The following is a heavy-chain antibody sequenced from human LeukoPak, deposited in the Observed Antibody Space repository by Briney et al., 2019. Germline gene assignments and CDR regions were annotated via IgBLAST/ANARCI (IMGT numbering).Heavy chain of an antibody. V-gene: IGHV3-30*04. CDR3: ARSRPHVKGARSSRWEH. CDR1: GFTFSSYA. J-gene: IGHJ1*01. Sequence: GGSLRLSCAASGFTFSSYAMHWVRQAPGKGLEWVAVISYDGSNKYYADSVKGRFTISRDNSKNTLYLQMNSLRAEDTAVYYCARSRPHVKGARSSRWEHWGQGTLVTVSS. D-gene: IGHD1-26*01. CDR2: ISYDGSNK.